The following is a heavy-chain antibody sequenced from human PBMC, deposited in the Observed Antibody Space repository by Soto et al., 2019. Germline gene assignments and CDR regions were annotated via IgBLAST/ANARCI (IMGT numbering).Heavy chain of an antibody. Sequence: EVQLVESGGGLVQPGGSLRLSCAVTGFTISSNYMNWVRQAPEKGLEWVSVMYAAGSTYYEDSVKGRFNISRDNSKNTVYLQMNSLRGEDTAVYYCARGSNSNNWKLFDYWGQGTLVTVSS. CDR3: ARGSNSNNWKLFDY. V-gene: IGHV3-66*01. J-gene: IGHJ4*02. CDR2: MYAAGST. D-gene: IGHD1-1*01. CDR1: GFTISSNY.